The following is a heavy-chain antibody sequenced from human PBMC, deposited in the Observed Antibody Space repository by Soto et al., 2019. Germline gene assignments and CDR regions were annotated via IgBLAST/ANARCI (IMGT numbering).Heavy chain of an antibody. CDR3: ARDNWTDY. CDR2: INENGREE. J-gene: IGHJ4*02. D-gene: IGHD1-20*01. CDR1: GFTFSRYW. V-gene: IGHV3-7*01. Sequence: GESLKISCAASGFTFSRYWMSWVRQAPGKGLQWLVNINENGREEYYLDAVKGRFTISRDNAKNSLYLQMNGLRAEDTAVYFCARDNWTDYWGQGTLVTVSS.